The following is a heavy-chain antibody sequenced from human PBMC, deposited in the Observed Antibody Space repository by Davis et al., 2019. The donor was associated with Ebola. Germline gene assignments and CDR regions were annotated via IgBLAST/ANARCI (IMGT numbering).Heavy chain of an antibody. D-gene: IGHD1-26*01. J-gene: IGHJ4*02. CDR3: ARDPSGNYDY. CDR2: INQDGSDK. CDR1: GFTFYRYE. Sequence: PGGSLRLSCAASGFTFYRYEMNWVRQAPGKGLEWVANINQDGSDKYYVDSVKGRFTISRDNAKNSLYLQMNSLRAEDTAVYYCARDPSGNYDYWGQGTLVSVSS. V-gene: IGHV3-7*01.